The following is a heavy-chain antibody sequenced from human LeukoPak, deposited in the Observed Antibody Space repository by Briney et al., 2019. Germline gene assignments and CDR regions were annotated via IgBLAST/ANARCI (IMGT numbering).Heavy chain of an antibody. Sequence: GGFLRLSCTASGFTFSDYWMTWVRQAPGKGPEWVANIKQDGSQRYYVHSVGGRFTISRDNAKNSLFLQMNGLRAEDTAVYYCARRGGSSSRRSPIDYWGQGTLVTVSS. V-gene: IGHV3-7*01. J-gene: IGHJ4*02. CDR2: IKQDGSQR. D-gene: IGHD6-6*01. CDR3: ARRGGSSSRRSPIDY. CDR1: GFTFSDYW.